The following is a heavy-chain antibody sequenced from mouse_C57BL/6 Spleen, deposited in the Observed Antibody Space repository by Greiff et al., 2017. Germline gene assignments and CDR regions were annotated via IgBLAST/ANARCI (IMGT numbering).Heavy chain of an antibody. J-gene: IGHJ1*03. D-gene: IGHD1-1*01. CDR3: ARHRSYYGSTYWYFDV. CDR2: IDPSDSYT. CDR1: GYTFTSYW. Sequence: QVQLQQPGAELVMPGASVKLSCKASGYTFTSYWMHWVKQRPGQGLEWIGEIDPSDSYTNYNQQFKGKSTLTVDKSSSTAYMQLSSLTSEDSAVYYCARHRSYYGSTYWYFDVWGTGTTVTVSS. V-gene: IGHV1-69*01.